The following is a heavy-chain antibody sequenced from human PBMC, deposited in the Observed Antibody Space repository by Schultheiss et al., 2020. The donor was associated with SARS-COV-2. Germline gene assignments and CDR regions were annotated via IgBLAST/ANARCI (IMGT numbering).Heavy chain of an antibody. CDR2: IYNSGST. CDR3: AISPNYYDSSGYAP. D-gene: IGHD3-22*01. Sequence: SETLSLTCAVYGGSFSGYYWSWIRQSPGKGLEWIGYIYNSGSTNYNPSLKSRVTISVDTSKNQFSLKLSSVTAADTAVYYCAISPNYYDSSGYAPWPLGTLVTVSS. J-gene: IGHJ5*02. CDR1: GGSFSGYY. V-gene: IGHV4-34*01.